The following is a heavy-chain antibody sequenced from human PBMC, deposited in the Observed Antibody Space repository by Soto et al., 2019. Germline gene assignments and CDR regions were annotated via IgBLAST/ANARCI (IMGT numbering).Heavy chain of an antibody. Sequence: ASVKVSCKASGYTFTSYDINWVRQATGQGLEWMGWMNPNSGNTGYAQKFQGRATMTGNTSISTAYMELSSLRSEDTAVYYCASGYSGYATDYWGQGTLVTVSS. D-gene: IGHD5-12*01. V-gene: IGHV1-8*01. CDR2: MNPNSGNT. J-gene: IGHJ4*02. CDR1: GYTFTSYD. CDR3: ASGYSGYATDY.